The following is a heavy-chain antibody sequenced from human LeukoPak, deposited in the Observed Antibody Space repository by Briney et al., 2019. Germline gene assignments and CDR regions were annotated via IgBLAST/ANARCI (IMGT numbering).Heavy chain of an antibody. Sequence: GGSLRLSCAASGFTFSNNWMHWVRQAPGKGLVWVSRINSDGRTTTYAEYVQGRFTISRDNAKNTLYLQMNSLRAEDTAVYYCAMIKEGWGQGTLVTVSS. D-gene: IGHD3-22*01. CDR3: AMIKEG. CDR1: GFTFSNNW. J-gene: IGHJ4*02. CDR2: INSDGRTT. V-gene: IGHV3-74*01.